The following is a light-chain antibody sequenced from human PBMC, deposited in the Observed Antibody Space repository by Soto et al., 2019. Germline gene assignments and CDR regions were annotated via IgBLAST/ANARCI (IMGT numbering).Light chain of an antibody. CDR2: DAS. Sequence: DINNSLNWYQQKPGKAPKLLIYDASDLETGVPSRFSGSVSGSDFSFTFSTVQPADVATYFCQHYHTLPPELTFGQGTRLEIK. J-gene: IGKJ5*01. V-gene: IGKV1-33*01. CDR1: DINNS. CDR3: QHYHTLPPELT.